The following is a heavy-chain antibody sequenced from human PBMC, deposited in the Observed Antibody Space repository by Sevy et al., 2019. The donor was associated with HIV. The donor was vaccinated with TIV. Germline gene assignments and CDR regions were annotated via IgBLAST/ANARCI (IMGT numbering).Heavy chain of an antibody. V-gene: IGHV3-49*04. J-gene: IGHJ4*02. CDR1: GFTFGDYC. D-gene: IGHD6-13*01. CDR3: TRWKAAQSIFDY. Sequence: GGSLRLSCTASGFTFGDYCMSWVRRAPGKGLEWVAFLKSDVYGGTVDHAASVRGRFVISRDDSKTIAYLQMKDLKTEDTGVYYCTRWKAAQSIFDYWGQGALVTVSS. CDR2: LKSDVYGGTV.